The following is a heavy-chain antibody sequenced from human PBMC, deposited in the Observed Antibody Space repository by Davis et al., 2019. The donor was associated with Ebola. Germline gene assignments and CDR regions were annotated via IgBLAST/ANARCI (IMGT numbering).Heavy chain of an antibody. D-gene: IGHD3-9*01. CDR1: GDSFSSST. V-gene: IGHV1-69*02. J-gene: IGHJ3*02. CDR2: IIPILDMF. Sequence: SVKVACKPSGDSFSSSTISWVKQAPGQGLEWMGRIIPILDMFDYAQNFQDRLTLTADKSTITAYMELSSLRSEDTAVYYCARSIWRYFDDAFDIWGQGTMVTVSS. CDR3: ARSIWRYFDDAFDI.